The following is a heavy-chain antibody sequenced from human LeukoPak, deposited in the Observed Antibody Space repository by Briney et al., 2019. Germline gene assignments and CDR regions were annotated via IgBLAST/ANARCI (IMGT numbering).Heavy chain of an antibody. Sequence: GGSLRLSCAASGFTFSNYWMSWIRQAPGKGLEWVSYINSSGSTIYYADSVKGRFTISRDNAKNSLYLQMNSLRAEDTAVYYCARVSPYSSSWYWGIYYYYYMDVWGKGTTVTVSS. CDR3: ARVSPYSSSWYWGIYYYYYMDV. D-gene: IGHD6-13*01. CDR1: GFTFSNYW. J-gene: IGHJ6*03. CDR2: INSSGSTI. V-gene: IGHV3-11*04.